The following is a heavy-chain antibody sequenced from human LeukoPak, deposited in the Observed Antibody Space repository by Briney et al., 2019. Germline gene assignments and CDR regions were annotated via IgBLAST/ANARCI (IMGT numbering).Heavy chain of an antibody. Sequence: SETLSLTCTVSAGSISSGDYYWNWIRQPPGKGVEGIVYTDYSGSTNYNPSLKSRVTMSVDTSKNQFSLKLSSVTAADTAVYYCARGRGDSMVRGVIITKWFDPWGQGTLVTVSS. J-gene: IGHJ5*02. CDR1: AGSISSGDYY. CDR2: TDYSGST. V-gene: IGHV4-61*08. CDR3: ARGRGDSMVRGVIITKWFDP. D-gene: IGHD3-10*01.